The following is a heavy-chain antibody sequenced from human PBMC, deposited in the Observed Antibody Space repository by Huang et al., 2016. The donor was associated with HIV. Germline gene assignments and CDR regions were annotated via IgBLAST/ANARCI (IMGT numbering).Heavy chain of an antibody. J-gene: IGHJ4*02. CDR1: GGSFSGYY. Sequence: QVQLQQWGAGVLKPSGTLSLTCAVYGGSFSGYYWSWIRQSPGKGLEWIGEINHSGSNNYNPSLKSRVTMSVDTSKNQFSLKLSSVTAADTAVYYCASLFFDYWGQGILVTVSS. V-gene: IGHV4-34*01. CDR2: INHSGSN. CDR3: ASLFFDY.